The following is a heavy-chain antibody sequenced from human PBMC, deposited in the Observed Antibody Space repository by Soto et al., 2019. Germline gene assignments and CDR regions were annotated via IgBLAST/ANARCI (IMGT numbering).Heavy chain of an antibody. CDR3: AKAHYDILTGYQKVYFDY. V-gene: IGHV3-23*01. CDR1: GFTFSSYA. Sequence: GGSLRLSCAASGFTFSSYAMSWVRQAPGKGLEWVSAISGSGGSTYYADSVKGRFTISRDNSKNTLYLQMNSLRAEDTAVYYCAKAHYDILTGYQKVYFDYWGQGTLVTVSS. J-gene: IGHJ4*02. CDR2: ISGSGGST. D-gene: IGHD3-9*01.